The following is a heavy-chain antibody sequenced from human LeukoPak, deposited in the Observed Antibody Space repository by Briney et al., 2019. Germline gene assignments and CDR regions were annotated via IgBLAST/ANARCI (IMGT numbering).Heavy chain of an antibody. Sequence: ETLSLTCTVSGGSISSSSYYWGWIRQPPGKGLEWVGSIYYSGSTYYNPSLKSRVTVSVDTSKNQFSLKLSSVTAADTAVYYCARQPEETLRYSYGGSFDYWGQGTLVTVSS. D-gene: IGHD5-18*01. CDR3: ARQPEETLRYSYGGSFDY. CDR1: GGSISSSSYY. CDR2: IYYSGST. V-gene: IGHV4-39*01. J-gene: IGHJ4*02.